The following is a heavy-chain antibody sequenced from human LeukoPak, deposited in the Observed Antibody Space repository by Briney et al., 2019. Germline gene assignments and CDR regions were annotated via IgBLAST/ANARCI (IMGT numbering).Heavy chain of an antibody. J-gene: IGHJ5*02. V-gene: IGHV1-69*13. CDR3: ARDHYYDSSGYRQGNWFDP. Sequence: SVKVSCKASGGTFSSYAISWVRQAPGQGLEWMGGIIPIFGTANYAQKFQGRVTITADESTSTAYMELSSLRSEDTAVYYCARDHYYDSSGYRQGNWFDPWGQGTLVTVSS. CDR2: IIPIFGTA. D-gene: IGHD3-22*01. CDR1: GGTFSSYA.